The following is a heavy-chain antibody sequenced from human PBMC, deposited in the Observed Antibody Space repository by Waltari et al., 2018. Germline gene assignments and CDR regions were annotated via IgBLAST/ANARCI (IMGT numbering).Heavy chain of an antibody. CDR3: ARAVRCSGGSCESHYMDV. CDR1: GYSISSGYY. V-gene: IGHV4-38-2*01. D-gene: IGHD2-15*01. Sequence: QVQLQESGPGLVKPSETLSLTCAVSGYSISSGYYWVWIRPPPGTGLEWIGSLHHSGSTDYNPSLRSRVTISVDTSKNQFSLKLSSVTAADTAVHYCARAVRCSGGSCESHYMDVWGKGTTVTVSS. J-gene: IGHJ6*03. CDR2: LHHSGST.